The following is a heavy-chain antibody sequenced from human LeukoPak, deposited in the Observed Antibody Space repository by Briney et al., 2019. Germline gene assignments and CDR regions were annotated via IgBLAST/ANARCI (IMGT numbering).Heavy chain of an antibody. CDR3: ARALGTMVRGGGFDP. V-gene: IGHV4-59*06. CDR1: GGSIISHY. CDR2: IYYSGST. Sequence: SETLSLTCTVSGGSIISHYWSWIRQHPGKGLEWIGYIYYSGSTYYNPSLKSRVTISVDTSKNQFSLKLSSVTAADTAVYYCARALGTMVRGGGFDPWGQGTLVTVSS. J-gene: IGHJ5*02. D-gene: IGHD3-10*01.